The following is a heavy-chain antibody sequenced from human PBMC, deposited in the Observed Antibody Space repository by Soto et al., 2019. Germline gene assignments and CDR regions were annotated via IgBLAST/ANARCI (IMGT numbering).Heavy chain of an antibody. J-gene: IGHJ6*02. CDR2: IWYDGSNK. CDR3: ARDQVRGSYYYYYGMDV. CDR1: GFTFSSYG. D-gene: IGHD1-26*01. V-gene: IGHV3-33*01. Sequence: GGSLRLSCAASGFTFSSYGMHWVRQAPGKGLEWVAVIWYDGSNKYYADSVKGRFTISRDNSKNTLYLQMNSLRAEDTAVYYCARDQVRGSYYYYYGMDVWGQGTTVTVSS.